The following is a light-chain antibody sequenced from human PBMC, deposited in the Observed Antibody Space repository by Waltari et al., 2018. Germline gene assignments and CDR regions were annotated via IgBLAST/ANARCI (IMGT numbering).Light chain of an antibody. Sequence: QSALTQPASVSGSPGQSITISCTGTSSDVGSYNLVSWYQQHPGKAPKRMIYEDTKRHSGFSKRFAGSKSGNTAALTISGRQAEDEADYYCCSYAGSSIWVVGGGTELTVL. CDR3: CSYAGSSIWV. CDR2: EDT. CDR1: SSDVGSYNL. J-gene: IGLJ3*02. V-gene: IGLV2-23*01.